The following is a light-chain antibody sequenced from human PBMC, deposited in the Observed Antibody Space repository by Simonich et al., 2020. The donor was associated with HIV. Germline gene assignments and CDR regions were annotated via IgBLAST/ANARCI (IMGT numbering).Light chain of an antibody. Sequence: DIVMTQSPDSLAVSLGERATINCKSSQGVLYSSNNKNYLGWYQQKAGQPPKLLIYWASTRESGVPDRFSASGSGTDFTLTISSLQAEDVAVYYCQQYYTTPYTFGQGTKLEIK. V-gene: IGKV4-1*01. J-gene: IGKJ2*01. CDR2: WAS. CDR1: QGVLYSSNNKNY. CDR3: QQYYTTPYT.